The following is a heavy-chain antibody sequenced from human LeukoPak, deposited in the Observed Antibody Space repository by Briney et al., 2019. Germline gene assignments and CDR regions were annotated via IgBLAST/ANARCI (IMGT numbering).Heavy chain of an antibody. J-gene: IGHJ4*02. V-gene: IGHV3-48*03. CDR1: GFTFSSYE. Sequence: GGSLRLSCAASGFTFSSYEMNWVRQAPGKGLEWVSCISSSGSIVDYADSAKGRFTISRDNAKKSLYLQMSSLRAEDTAVYYCARGSGSGWYDLADFDYWGQGTLVTVSS. D-gene: IGHD6-19*01. CDR2: ISSSGSIV. CDR3: ARGSGSGWYDLADFDY.